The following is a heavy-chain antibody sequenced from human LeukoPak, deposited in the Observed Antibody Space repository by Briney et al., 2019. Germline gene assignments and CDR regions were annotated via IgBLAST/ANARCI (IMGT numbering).Heavy chain of an antibody. V-gene: IGHV3-23*01. CDR3: GKTTVGYSSGRYPGWPVDC. D-gene: IGHD6-19*01. CDR1: GFTFNNYA. J-gene: IGHJ4*02. Sequence: GGSLRLSCAAYGFTFNNYAMYWVRQAPGGGLEWVAGIFGSGGSAHYADSVKGRFTIFRDNSKNTVYLQMNSLRAEDTAVYYCGKTTVGYSSGRYPGWPVDCWGQGTLVTVSS. CDR2: IFGSGGSA.